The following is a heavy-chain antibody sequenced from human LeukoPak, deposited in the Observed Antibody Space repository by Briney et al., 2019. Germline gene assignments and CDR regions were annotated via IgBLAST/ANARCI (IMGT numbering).Heavy chain of an antibody. CDR3: ASTHSSSWYSTADY. CDR2: IYTSGST. CDR1: GGSISSYY. V-gene: IGHV4-4*07. D-gene: IGHD6-13*01. J-gene: IGHJ4*02. Sequence: SETLSLTCTVSGGSISSYYWSWIRQPAGKGLEWIGRIYTSGSTNYNPSLKSRVTMSVDTSKNQFSLKLSSVTAADTAVYYCASTHSSSWYSTADYWGQGTLVTVSS.